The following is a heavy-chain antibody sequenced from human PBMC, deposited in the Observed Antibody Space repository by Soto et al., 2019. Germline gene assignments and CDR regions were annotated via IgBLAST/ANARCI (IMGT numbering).Heavy chain of an antibody. D-gene: IGHD3-3*01. CDR1: GFTFSSHW. Sequence: QPGGSLRLSCAVSGFTFSSHWMHWVRQAPGKGLVWVSRINSDGSSTNYADSVKGRFTISRDNAKNTLYLQMNSLRADDTAVYYCARDSSPYYDFWSGFYTYFDYWGQGA. V-gene: IGHV3-74*01. CDR2: INSDGSST. CDR3: ARDSSPYYDFWSGFYTYFDY. J-gene: IGHJ4*02.